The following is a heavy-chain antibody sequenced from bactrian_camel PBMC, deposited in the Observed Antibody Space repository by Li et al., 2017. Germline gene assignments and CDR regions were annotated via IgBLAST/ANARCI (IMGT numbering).Heavy chain of an antibody. CDR3: AARPVNTRACVAGGRYEFGY. CDR2: LARDGSS. J-gene: IGHJ4*01. CDR1: AYTPANVR. D-gene: IGHD1*01. V-gene: IGHV3S53*01. Sequence: HVQLVESGGGSVQAGGSLRLSCAFDAYTPANVRMAWFRQAPGKEREGVASLARDGSSIYANSLKGRFSISKDNARNWLDLQMDNLQPEDTAVYYCAARPVNTRACVAGGRYEFGYWGQGTQVTVS.